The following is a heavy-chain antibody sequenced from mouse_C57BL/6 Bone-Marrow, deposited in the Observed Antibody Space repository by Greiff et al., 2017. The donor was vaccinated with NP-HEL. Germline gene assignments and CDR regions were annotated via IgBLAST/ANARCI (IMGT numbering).Heavy chain of an antibody. CDR3: ARAYYYGSSYGYAMDY. J-gene: IGHJ4*01. Sequence: EVQLQESGPGMVKPSQSLSLTCTVTGYSITSGYDWHWIRHFPGNKLEWMGYISYSGSTNYNPSLKSRISITHDTSKNHFFLKLNSVTTEDTATYYCARAYYYGSSYGYAMDYWGQGTSVTVSS. D-gene: IGHD1-1*01. V-gene: IGHV3-1*01. CDR1: GYSITSGYD. CDR2: ISYSGST.